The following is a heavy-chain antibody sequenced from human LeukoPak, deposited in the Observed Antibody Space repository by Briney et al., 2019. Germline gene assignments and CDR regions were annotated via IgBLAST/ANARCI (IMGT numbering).Heavy chain of an antibody. CDR3: ARGSPVVVGDYYYYMDV. V-gene: IGHV3-53*01. CDR1: GSTVKRNY. D-gene: IGHD3-22*01. CDR2: IYSGGDT. J-gene: IGHJ6*03. Sequence: GGSLRLSCAVSGSTVKRNYMSWARQAPGKGLEWVSVIYSGGDTYYADSVKGRFTISRDNSKNTLYLQMNSLRAEDTAVYYCARGSPVVVGDYYYYMDVWGKGTTVTVSS.